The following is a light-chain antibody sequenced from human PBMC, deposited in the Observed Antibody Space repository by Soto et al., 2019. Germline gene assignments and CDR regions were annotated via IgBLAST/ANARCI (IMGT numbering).Light chain of an antibody. CDR3: QQYNNWPIT. CDR2: SAS. V-gene: IGKV3D-15*01. CDR1: QTVGSN. Sequence: EIVLTQSPDTLSVSPGERATLSCRSSQTVGSNLAWYQQKPGQAPRLLIYSASTRASDTPARFSGSGSVTEFPLTISSLQSEDFAVYYCQQYNNWPITFGQGTRLEI. J-gene: IGKJ5*01.